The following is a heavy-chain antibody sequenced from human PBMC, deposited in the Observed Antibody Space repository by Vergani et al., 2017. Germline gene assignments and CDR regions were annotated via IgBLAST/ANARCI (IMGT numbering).Heavy chain of an antibody. V-gene: IGHV4-61*02. Sequence: QVQLQESGPGLVKPSQTLSLTCTVSGGSISSGSYYWSWIRQPAGKGLEWIGRIYTSGSTNYNPSLQSRVTISVDTSKNQFSLQLSSVTAADTAVYYCAVRGAAAEAHWFDPWGQGTLVTVSS. J-gene: IGHJ5*02. CDR3: AVRGAAAEAHWFDP. CDR1: GGSISSGSYY. CDR2: IYTSGST. D-gene: IGHD6-13*01.